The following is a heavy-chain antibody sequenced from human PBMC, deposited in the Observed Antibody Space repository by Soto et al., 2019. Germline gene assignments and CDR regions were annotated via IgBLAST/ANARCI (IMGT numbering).Heavy chain of an antibody. CDR2: INHSGST. CDR1: GGSFSGYY. D-gene: IGHD3-3*01. CDR3: ARRSGWPTIFGVVIMGIDP. Sequence: SETLSLTCAVYGGSFSGYYWSWIRQPPGKGLEWIGEINHSGSTNYNPSLMSRVTISVDTSKNQFFLKLSSVTAADTAVYYCARRSGWPTIFGVVIMGIDPWGQGTLVTVSS. V-gene: IGHV4-34*01. J-gene: IGHJ5*02.